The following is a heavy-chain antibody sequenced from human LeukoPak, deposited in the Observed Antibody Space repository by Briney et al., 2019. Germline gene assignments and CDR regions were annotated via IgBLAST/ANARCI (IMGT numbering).Heavy chain of an antibody. CDR3: VRDKSGYGDFDY. CDR2: IYHIGSA. J-gene: IGHJ4*02. Sequence: SETLSLTCSVSDYSISNGYYWGWIRQPPGKGLEWIGNIYHIGSAYYNPSLKSPATISVDTSKNQFSLKLTSATAADTAVYYCVRDKSGYGDFDYWGQGTLVTVSS. CDR1: DYSISNGYY. V-gene: IGHV4-38-2*02. D-gene: IGHD6-25*01.